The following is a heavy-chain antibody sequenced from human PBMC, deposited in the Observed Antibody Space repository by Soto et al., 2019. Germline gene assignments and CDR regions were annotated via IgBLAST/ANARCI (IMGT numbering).Heavy chain of an antibody. CDR1: GYTFTTYG. V-gene: IGHV1-18*01. D-gene: IGHD4-17*01. J-gene: IGHJ4*02. CDR2: VNTYNGKA. Sequence: GASVKVSCKASGYTFTTYGITWVRQAPGQGLEWMGWVNTYNGKANYTQKFQGRITMTADTSTSTAYMELRSLRFDDTAVYYCARDTYGDFAYWGQGTLVTVSS. CDR3: ARDTYGDFAY.